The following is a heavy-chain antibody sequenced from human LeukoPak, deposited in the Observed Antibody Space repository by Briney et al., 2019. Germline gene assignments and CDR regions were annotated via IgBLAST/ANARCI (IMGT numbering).Heavy chain of an antibody. J-gene: IGHJ5*02. V-gene: IGHV4-61*02. CDR2: IYTSGST. D-gene: IGHD2-15*01. CDR1: GGSISSDSYY. CDR3: ARAQKYCSGGTCYSNWFDP. Sequence: SETLSLTCTVSGGSISSDSYYWSWIRQPAGKGLEWIGRIYTSGSTNYNPSLKSRITISVDTSKNQFSLKLSSVTAADTAVYYCARAQKYCSGGTCYSNWFDPWGQGTLVTVSS.